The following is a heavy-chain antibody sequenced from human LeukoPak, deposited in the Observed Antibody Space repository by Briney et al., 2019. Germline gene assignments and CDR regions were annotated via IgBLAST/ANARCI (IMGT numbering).Heavy chain of an antibody. CDR1: GFTFSSYW. D-gene: IGHD3-22*01. CDR2: IKQDGSEK. V-gene: IGHV3-7*01. CDR3: ARDSYYYDSSGYYDY. Sequence: PGGSLRLSCAASGFTFSSYWMTWVRQAPGKGLEWVANIKQDGSEKYYVDSVKGRFTISRDNAKNSLSLQMNSLRAEDTAVYYCARDSYYYDSSGYYDYWGQGTLVTVSS. J-gene: IGHJ4*02.